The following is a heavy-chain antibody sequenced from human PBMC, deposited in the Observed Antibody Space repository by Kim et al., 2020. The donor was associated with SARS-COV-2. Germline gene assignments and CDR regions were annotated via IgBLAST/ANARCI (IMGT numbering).Heavy chain of an antibody. D-gene: IGHD3-3*01. CDR1: GFTFSSYS. Sequence: GGSLRLSCAASGFTFSSYSMNWVRQAPGKGLEWVSYISSSSSTIYYADSVKGRFTISRDNAKNSLYLQMNSLRDEDTAVYYCARDPRGYYINWFDPWGQGTLVTVSS. CDR3: ARDPRGYYINWFDP. V-gene: IGHV3-48*02. J-gene: IGHJ5*02. CDR2: ISSSSSTI.